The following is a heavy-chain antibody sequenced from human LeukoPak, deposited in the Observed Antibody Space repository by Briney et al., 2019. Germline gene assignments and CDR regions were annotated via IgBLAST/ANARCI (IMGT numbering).Heavy chain of an antibody. CDR1: GFTFDDYG. CDR3: ARDSETYDSSASTFEY. CDR2: INWNGGSR. Sequence: GGSLRLSCAASGFTFDDYGMSWVRQAPGKGLEWVSGINWNGGSRGYADSVKGRFTISRDNAKNTLYLQMNSLRAEDTAMYSCARDSETYDSSASTFEYWGQGTLVTVSS. V-gene: IGHV3-20*04. D-gene: IGHD3-22*01. J-gene: IGHJ4*02.